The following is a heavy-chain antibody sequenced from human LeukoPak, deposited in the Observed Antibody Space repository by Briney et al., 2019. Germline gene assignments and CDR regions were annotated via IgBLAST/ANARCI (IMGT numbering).Heavy chain of an antibody. D-gene: IGHD4-23*01. V-gene: IGHV3-74*03. CDR3: AREVRQTDDYGGNDDCYFDL. CDR2: INRDGSTT. CDR1: GFTFSNYW. Sequence: GGSLRLSCAASGFTFSNYWVHWVRQAPGKGLVWVSRINRDGSTTKYADSVKGRFTVSRDNAKNTLNLQMNSLRAEDTAVYYCAREVRQTDDYGGNDDCYFDLWGRGTLVTVSS. J-gene: IGHJ2*01.